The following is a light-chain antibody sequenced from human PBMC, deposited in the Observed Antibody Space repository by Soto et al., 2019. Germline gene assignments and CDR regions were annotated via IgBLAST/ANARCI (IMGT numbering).Light chain of an antibody. CDR2: EVS. CDR1: SSDVGGYNY. J-gene: IGLJ1*01. V-gene: IGLV2-8*01. Sequence: QSALTQPPSASGSPGQSVTISCTGTSSDVGGYNYVSWYQQHPGKAPKLMIYEVSKRPSGVPDSFSGSKSGNTASLTVSGLQAEDEADYYCSSYAGSNNYVFGTGTKLTVL. CDR3: SSYAGSNNYV.